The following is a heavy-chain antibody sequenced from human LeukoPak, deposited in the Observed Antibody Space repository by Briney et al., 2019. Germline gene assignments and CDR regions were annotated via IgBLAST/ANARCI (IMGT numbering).Heavy chain of an antibody. CDR1: GGSISSYS. CDR2: IYSSGST. Sequence: SETLSLTCTVSGGSISSYSWNWIRPPPGQGLEWIGIIYSSGSTNYNPSLKSRVTISVDTSKNQFSLKLSSVTAADTAVYYCARRLAIWGQGTLVTVSS. V-gene: IGHV4-59*01. CDR3: ARRLAI. J-gene: IGHJ4*02. D-gene: IGHD3-3*02.